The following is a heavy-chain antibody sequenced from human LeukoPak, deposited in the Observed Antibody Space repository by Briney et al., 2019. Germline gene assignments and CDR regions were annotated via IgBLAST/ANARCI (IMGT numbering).Heavy chain of an antibody. Sequence: SETLSLTCTVSGGSISSSSYYWGWIRQPPGKGLEWIGSIYYSGSTYYNPSLKSRVTISVDTSKNQFSLKLSSVTAADTAVYYCASPPREYCSSTSCLNYYYWGQGTLVTVSS. CDR3: ASPPREYCSSTSCLNYYY. CDR2: IYYSGST. CDR1: GGSISSSSYY. D-gene: IGHD2-2*01. J-gene: IGHJ4*02. V-gene: IGHV4-39*01.